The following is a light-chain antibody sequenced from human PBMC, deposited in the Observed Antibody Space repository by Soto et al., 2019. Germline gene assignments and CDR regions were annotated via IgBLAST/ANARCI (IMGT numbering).Light chain of an antibody. CDR3: SSYTSSNTLDYV. V-gene: IGLV2-14*01. Sequence: QSALTQPASVSGSPGQSITISCTGTNSDIGGYNYVSWYQQHPGKAPKLIIIEVTYRPSGVSDRFSGSKSGNTASLTISGLQPEDEADYYCSSYTSSNTLDYVFGTGTKLTVL. CDR1: NSDIGGYNY. CDR2: EVT. J-gene: IGLJ1*01.